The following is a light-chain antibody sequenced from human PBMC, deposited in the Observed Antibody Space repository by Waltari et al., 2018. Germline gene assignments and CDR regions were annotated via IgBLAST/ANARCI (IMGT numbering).Light chain of an antibody. CDR2: WAS. V-gene: IGKV4-1*01. J-gene: IGKJ1*01. CDR1: QSLLYSSNNKNY. Sequence: DIVMTQSPDSLAVSLGERATINCKSSQSLLYSSNNKNYLGLYQQKPGQPPKLLVYWASSRESVVPDRFSGSGSRTDFTLTISSLQAEDVALYYCQQYYSTPWTFGQGTRVEIK. CDR3: QQYYSTPWT.